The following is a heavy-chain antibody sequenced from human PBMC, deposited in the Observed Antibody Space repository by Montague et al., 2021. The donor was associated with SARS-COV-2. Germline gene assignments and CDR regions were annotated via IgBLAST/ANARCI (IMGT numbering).Heavy chain of an antibody. CDR2: IYYSGRT. Sequence: SETLSLTCTVSGGSISSYYWSWIRQPPGKGLEWIGYIYYSGRTNYNPSLKSRVTISVDTSKNQFSLKLSSVTAADTAVYYCARGGEGNSSSWWFDYWGQGTLVTVSS. J-gene: IGHJ4*02. V-gene: IGHV4-59*01. CDR3: ARGGEGNSSSWWFDY. CDR1: GGSISSYY. D-gene: IGHD6-13*01.